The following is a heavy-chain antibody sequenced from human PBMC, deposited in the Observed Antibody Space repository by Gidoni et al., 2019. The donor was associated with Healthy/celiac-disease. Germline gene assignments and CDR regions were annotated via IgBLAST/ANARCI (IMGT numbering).Heavy chain of an antibody. Sequence: QVQLQESGPGMVKPSQTLSLTCTLSGGSLSRGAYYWSWIRQPSGTGLEWIGYIYYSGSTYYNPALKSRVTISVDTSKNQFSLKLSSVTAADTAVYYCARGVSGGSYYDSDAFDIWGQGTMVTVSS. CDR3: ARGVSGGSYYDSDAFDI. D-gene: IGHD1-26*01. CDR1: GGSLSRGAYY. CDR2: IYYSGST. V-gene: IGHV4-30-4*01. J-gene: IGHJ3*02.